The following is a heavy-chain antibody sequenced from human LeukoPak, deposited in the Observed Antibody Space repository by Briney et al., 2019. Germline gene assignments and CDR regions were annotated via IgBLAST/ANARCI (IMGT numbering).Heavy chain of an antibody. D-gene: IGHD4-17*01. V-gene: IGHV1-18*01. CDR2: ISAYNGNT. Sequence: ASVKVSCKASGYTFTSYGISWVRQAPGQGLEWMGWISAYNGNTNYAQKLQGRVTMTTDTSTSTAYMELRSLRSDDTAVYYCARGSFDGDYGWGAFNIWGQGTMVTVSS. CDR3: ARGSFDGDYGWGAFNI. J-gene: IGHJ3*02. CDR1: GYTFTSYG.